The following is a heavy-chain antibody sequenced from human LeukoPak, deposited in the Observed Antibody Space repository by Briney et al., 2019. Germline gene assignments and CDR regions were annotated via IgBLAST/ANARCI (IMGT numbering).Heavy chain of an antibody. CDR2: LYYSGKT. CDR3: ARDQGRWLVRTFDY. CDR1: GGYISSTTYY. D-gene: IGHD6-19*01. J-gene: IGHJ4*02. Sequence: SETLSLTCIISGGYISSTTYYWGWIRQPPGKGLEWIGTLYYSGKTYYNPSLKSRVTISIDTSKNQFSLKLTSATAADTAVYYCARDQGRWLVRTFDYWGQGTLVTVSS. V-gene: IGHV4-39*07.